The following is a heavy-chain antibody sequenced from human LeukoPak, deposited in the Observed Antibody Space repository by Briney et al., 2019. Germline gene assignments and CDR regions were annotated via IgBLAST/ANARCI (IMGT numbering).Heavy chain of an antibody. V-gene: IGHV3-21*01. CDR3: ARDRNSGYDSSFDY. J-gene: IGHJ4*02. CDR2: ISSSSSYI. D-gene: IGHD5-12*01. CDR1: GFTFSSYS. Sequence: GGSLRLSCAASGFTFSSYSMNWVRQAPGKGLEWVSSISSSSSYIYYAVSVKGRFTISRDNAKNSLYLQMNSLRAEDTAVYYCARDRNSGYDSSFDYWGQGTLVTVSS.